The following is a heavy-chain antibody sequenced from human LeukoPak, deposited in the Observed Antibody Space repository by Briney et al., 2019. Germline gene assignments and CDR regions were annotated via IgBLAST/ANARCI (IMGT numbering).Heavy chain of an antibody. CDR3: ARSGSYPNPGEYFQH. Sequence: PGGSLRLSCAASGFTFSNAWMSWVRQAPGKGLEWVGRIKSKTDGGTTDYAAPVKGRFTISRDNAKNSLYLQMNSLRAEDTAVYYCARSGSYPNPGEYFQHWGQGTLVTVSS. J-gene: IGHJ1*01. CDR2: IKSKTDGGTT. CDR1: GFTFSNAW. V-gene: IGHV3-15*01. D-gene: IGHD1-26*01.